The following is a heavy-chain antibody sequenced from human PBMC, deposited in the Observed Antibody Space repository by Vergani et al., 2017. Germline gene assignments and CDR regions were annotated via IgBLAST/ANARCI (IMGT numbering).Heavy chain of an antibody. J-gene: IGHJ4*03. V-gene: IGHV4-39*01. Sequence: QLQLQESGPGLVKPSETLSLTCTVSGGPISSNSYYWGWIRQPPGKGLEWIGSIYYSGSTYYNASLESRVTRSVDTSKNQFSLRLSSATVADTAVYYCARRGGWYYFDYWGQGTMVTVSS. CDR2: IYYSGST. CDR3: ARRGGWYYFDY. CDR1: GGPISSNSYY. D-gene: IGHD6-19*01.